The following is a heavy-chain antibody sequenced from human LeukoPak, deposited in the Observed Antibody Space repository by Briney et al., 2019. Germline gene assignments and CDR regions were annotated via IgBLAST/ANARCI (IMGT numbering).Heavy chain of an antibody. CDR1: GFTFSTSG. J-gene: IGHJ4*02. CDR2: IRNDGNKK. D-gene: IGHD5-18*01. Sequence: GGSLRPSCVASGFTFSTSGIHWVRQSPGKGLDWVAFIRNDGNKKNYAESVKGRFTISRDNSKNTLYLQMDSLSAEDTAVYYCVKVDTWGQGTLVTVSS. V-gene: IGHV3-30*02. CDR3: VKVDT.